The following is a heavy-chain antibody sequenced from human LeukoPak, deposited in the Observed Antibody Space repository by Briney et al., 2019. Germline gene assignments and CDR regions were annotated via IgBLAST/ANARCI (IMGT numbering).Heavy chain of an antibody. CDR2: ISESRDDT. J-gene: IGHJ4*02. V-gene: IGHV3-23*01. D-gene: IGHD3-10*02. Sequence: GGSLRLSCAASGFTFSDYAMSWVRQAPGKGLEWVSSISESRDDTDNADSVKGRFTISRDNSNNTLYLQMNSLRAEDTAVYYCAKDYPGDSMLREDFFDYLGQGTLVTVSS. CDR3: AKDYPGDSMLREDFFDY. CDR1: GFTFSDYA.